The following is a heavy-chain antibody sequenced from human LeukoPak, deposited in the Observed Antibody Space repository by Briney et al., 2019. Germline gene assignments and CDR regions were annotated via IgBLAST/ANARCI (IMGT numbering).Heavy chain of an antibody. CDR2: IGGSGGSA. Sequence: GGSLRLSCAASGFTFSNYAMSWVRQAPGKGLEWVSTIGGSGGSAYYADADSVKGRFTISRDNSKNTLYLQMSSLRAEDTAVYYCAKKGAPGIRSWFDPWGQGTLVTVSS. V-gene: IGHV3-23*01. J-gene: IGHJ5*02. D-gene: IGHD1-14*01. CDR1: GFTFSNYA. CDR3: AKKGAPGIRSWFDP.